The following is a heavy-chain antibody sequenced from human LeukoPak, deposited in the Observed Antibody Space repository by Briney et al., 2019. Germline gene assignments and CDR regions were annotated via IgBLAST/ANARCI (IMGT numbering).Heavy chain of an antibody. CDR2: MNPNSGNT. CDR3: ANTGDAFDI. CDR1: GYTFTSYD. D-gene: IGHD1-14*01. Sequence: ASVKVSCKASGYTFTSYDINWVRQATGQGLEWMGWMNPNSGNTGYTQKFQGRLAMTRNTSVNSAYMELSRLRSDDTAVYYCANTGDAFDIWGQGTMVTVSS. V-gene: IGHV1-8*01. J-gene: IGHJ3*02.